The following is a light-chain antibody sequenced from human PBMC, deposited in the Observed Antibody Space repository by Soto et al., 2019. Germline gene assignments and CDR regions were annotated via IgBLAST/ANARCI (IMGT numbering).Light chain of an antibody. J-gene: IGKJ3*01. V-gene: IGKV1-8*01. CDR2: AAS. CDR3: QQYYSYPFA. CDR1: QGISSY. Sequence: AIRMTQSPSSFSASTGDRVTITCRASQGISSYLAWYQQKPGKAPNLLIYAASTLQSGVPSRFSGSGSGTDFTLTINCLQSEDFATYYCQQYYSYPFAFGPGTKVDIK.